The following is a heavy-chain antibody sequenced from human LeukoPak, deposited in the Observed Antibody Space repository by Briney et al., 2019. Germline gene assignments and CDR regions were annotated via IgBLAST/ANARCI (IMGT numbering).Heavy chain of an antibody. Sequence: GASVKVSCKASGYTLTSYGISWVRQAPGQGLEWMGWISAYNGNTNYAQKLQGRVTMTTDTSTSTVYMELRSLRSDDTAVYYCARDYEFGDPDFDYWGQGTLVTVSS. CDR1: GYTLTSYG. J-gene: IGHJ4*02. D-gene: IGHD3-10*01. CDR2: ISAYNGNT. V-gene: IGHV1-18*01. CDR3: ARDYEFGDPDFDY.